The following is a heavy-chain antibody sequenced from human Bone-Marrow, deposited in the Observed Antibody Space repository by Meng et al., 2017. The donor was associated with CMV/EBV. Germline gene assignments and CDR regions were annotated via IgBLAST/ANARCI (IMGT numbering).Heavy chain of an antibody. CDR1: GFTFSSYG. CDR3: ARDPYYYGMDV. CDR2: IWYDGSNK. Sequence: GESLKITCAASGFTFSSYGMHWVRQAPGKGREWVAVIWYDGSNKYYADSLKGRFTISRDNSKNTLYLQMNSLRAEDTAVYYCARDPYYYGMDVWGQGTTVTVSS. J-gene: IGHJ6*02. V-gene: IGHV3-33*01.